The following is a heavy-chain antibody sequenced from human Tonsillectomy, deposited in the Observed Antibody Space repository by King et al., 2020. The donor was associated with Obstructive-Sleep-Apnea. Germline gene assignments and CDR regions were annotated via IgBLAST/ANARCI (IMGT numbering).Heavy chain of an antibody. CDR3: ARDKRPLRQGGFDI. J-gene: IGHJ3*02. V-gene: IGHV3-11*01. CDR2: ISSSGITI. CDR1: GSTFSDYY. Sequence: VQLVESGGGLVKSGGSLRLSCAASGSTFSDYYMSWIRQAPGKGLEWVAYISSSGITIYHADSVKGRFTISRDNAKNSLYLQMNSLRAEDTAVYYCARDKRPLRQGGFDIGGQGTMVTVSS. D-gene: IGHD2-15*01.